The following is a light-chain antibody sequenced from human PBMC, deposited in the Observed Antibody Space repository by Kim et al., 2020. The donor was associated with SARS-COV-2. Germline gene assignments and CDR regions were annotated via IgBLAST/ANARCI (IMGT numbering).Light chain of an antibody. Sequence: DIQLTQSPSTLSSSVGDRVTITGRASQSVYSWLAWYQQKPGKAPNLLIYKASTLESGAPSRFSGSESGTEFTLTISSLQPDDSATYYCQQSYNYPYTFGQGTKLEI. CDR2: KAS. CDR1: QSVYSW. J-gene: IGKJ2*01. V-gene: IGKV1-5*03. CDR3: QQSYNYPYT.